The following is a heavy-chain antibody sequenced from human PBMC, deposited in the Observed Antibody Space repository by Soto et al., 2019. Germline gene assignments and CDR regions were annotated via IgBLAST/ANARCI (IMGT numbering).Heavy chain of an antibody. V-gene: IGHV3-30-3*01. CDR1: GFTFSSYA. Sequence: GGSLRLSCAASGFTFSSYAMHWVRQAPGKGLEWVAVISYDGSNKYYADSVKGRFTISRDNSKNTLYLQMNSLRAEDTAVYYCARDPGFGHSSGMAGYRGQATLVTVSS. CDR2: ISYDGSNK. D-gene: IGHD3-22*01. J-gene: IGHJ4*02. CDR3: ARDPGFGHSSGMAGY.